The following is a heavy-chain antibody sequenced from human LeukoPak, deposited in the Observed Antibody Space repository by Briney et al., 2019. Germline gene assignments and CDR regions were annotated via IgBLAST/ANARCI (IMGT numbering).Heavy chain of an antibody. Sequence: GASVKVSCKASGYTFTGYYMHWVRQAPGQGLEWMGWINPNSGGTNYAQKFQGRVTMTRDTSISTAYMELSRLRSDDTAVYYCAVPATGTSYYYYYMDVWGKGTTVTVSS. J-gene: IGHJ6*03. V-gene: IGHV1-2*02. CDR3: AVPATGTSYYYYYMDV. CDR2: INPNSGGT. CDR1: GYTFTGYY. D-gene: IGHD1-1*01.